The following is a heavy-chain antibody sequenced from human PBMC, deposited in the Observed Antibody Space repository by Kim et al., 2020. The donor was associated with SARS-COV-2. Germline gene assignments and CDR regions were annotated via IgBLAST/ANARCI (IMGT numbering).Heavy chain of an antibody. V-gene: IGHV3-33*01. CDR1: GFTFSSYG. Sequence: GGSLRLSCAASGFTFSSYGMHWVRQAPGKGLEWVAVIWNDGSSKYYADSVKGRFTISRDNSKNTLYLQMNSLRAEDTAVYYCARAERITMVRGVIMDIDYWGHGALLTPSP. J-gene: IGHJ4*01. D-gene: IGHD3-10*01. CDR2: IWNDGSSK. CDR3: ARAERITMVRGVIMDIDY.